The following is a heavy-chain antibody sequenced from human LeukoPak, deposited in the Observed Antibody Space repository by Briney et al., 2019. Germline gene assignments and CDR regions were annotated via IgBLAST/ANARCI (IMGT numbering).Heavy chain of an antibody. CDR1: GFTVSSNC. Sequence: GGSLRLSCAASGFTVSSNCMSWVRQAPGKGLEWVSVIYSGGSTYYADSVKGRFTISRHNSKNTLYLQMNSLRAEDTAVYYCASSNYYGSGSYPYYFDYRGQGTLVTVSS. J-gene: IGHJ4*02. V-gene: IGHV3-53*04. CDR3: ASSNYYGSGSYPYYFDY. CDR2: IYSGGST. D-gene: IGHD3-10*01.